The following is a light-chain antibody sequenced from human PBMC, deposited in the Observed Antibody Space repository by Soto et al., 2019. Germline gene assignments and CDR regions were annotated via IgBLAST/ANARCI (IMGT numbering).Light chain of an antibody. CDR1: QTISNY. Sequence: DIQMTQSPSSLSASVGDRVTITCRASQTISNYVNWYQQEPGEAPKLLIHAASSLQGGVPSRFSGSGSGTDFTLTISSLQPEDFATYYCQQTYNSPLTFGGGTKVEI. V-gene: IGKV1-39*01. CDR3: QQTYNSPLT. CDR2: AAS. J-gene: IGKJ4*01.